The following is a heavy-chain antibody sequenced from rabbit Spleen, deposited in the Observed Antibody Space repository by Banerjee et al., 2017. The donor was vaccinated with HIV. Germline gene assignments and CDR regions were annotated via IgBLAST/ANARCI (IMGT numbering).Heavy chain of an antibody. CDR2: INAATGKG. CDR3: ASGADYAYGGYDL. J-gene: IGHJ4*01. D-gene: IGHD6-1*01. V-gene: IGHV1S45*01. CDR1: GFSFGDRDV. Sequence: QEQLGESGGGLVQPEGSLTLTCTASGFSFGDRDVMCWVRQAPGKGLEWIACINAATGKGVYASWAKGRFTISKTSSTTVTLQMTSLTAADTATYFCASGADYAYGGYDLWGPGTLVTVS.